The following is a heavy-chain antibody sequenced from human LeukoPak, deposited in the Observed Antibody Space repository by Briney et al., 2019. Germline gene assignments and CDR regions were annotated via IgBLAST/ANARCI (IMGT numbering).Heavy chain of an antibody. J-gene: IGHJ5*02. CDR2: ISAYNGNT. Sequence: ASVKVSCKASGYTFTSYGISWVRQAPGQGLERMGWISAYNGNTNYAQKLQGRVTMTTDTSTSTAYMELRSLRSDDTAVYYCARDRNRSLYSSSWYGWEDRSTNWFDPWGQGTLVTVSS. CDR3: ARDRNRSLYSSSWYGWEDRSTNWFDP. D-gene: IGHD6-13*01. CDR1: GYTFTSYG. V-gene: IGHV1-18*01.